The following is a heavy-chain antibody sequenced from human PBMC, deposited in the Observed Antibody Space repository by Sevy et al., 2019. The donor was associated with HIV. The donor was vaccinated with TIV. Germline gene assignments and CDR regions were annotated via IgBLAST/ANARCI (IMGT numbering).Heavy chain of an antibody. Sequence: SETLSLTCTVSGGSINSRSYYWGWIRQPPGKGLEWIGSIYYRGSTYYNPSLKSRFTISVDTSKNKFSLKLTSATAADTALYYCARGREEVEDSVLMGGMDVWGQGTTVTVSS. J-gene: IGHJ6*02. CDR2: IYYRGST. CDR3: ARGREEVEDSVLMGGMDV. CDR1: GGSINSRSYY. V-gene: IGHV4-39*01. D-gene: IGHD2-8*01.